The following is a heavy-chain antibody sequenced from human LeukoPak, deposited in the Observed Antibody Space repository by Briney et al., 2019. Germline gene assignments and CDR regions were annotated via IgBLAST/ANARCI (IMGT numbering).Heavy chain of an antibody. CDR1: GYTFTSYA. D-gene: IGHD6-6*01. V-gene: IGHV1-3*01. CDR3: GIAARPYYGMDV. Sequence: ASVKVSCKASGYTFTSYAMHWVRQAPGQRLEWTGWINAGNGNTKYSQKFQGRVTITRDTSASTAYMELSSLRSEDTAVYYCGIAARPYYGMDVWGQGTTVTVSS. CDR2: INAGNGNT. J-gene: IGHJ6*02.